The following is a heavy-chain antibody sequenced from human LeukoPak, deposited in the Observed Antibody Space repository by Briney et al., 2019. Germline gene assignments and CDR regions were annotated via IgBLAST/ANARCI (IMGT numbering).Heavy chain of an antibody. CDR3: ARDSYGDPQYWYFDL. J-gene: IGHJ2*01. CDR1: GGSFSGYY. Sequence: SETLSLTCAVYGGSFSGYYWSWIRQHPGKGLEWIGYIYYSGSTYYNPSLKSRVTISVDTSKNQFSLKLSSVTAADTAVYYCARDSYGDPQYWYFDLWGRGTLVTVSS. D-gene: IGHD4-17*01. CDR2: IYYSGST. V-gene: IGHV4-31*11.